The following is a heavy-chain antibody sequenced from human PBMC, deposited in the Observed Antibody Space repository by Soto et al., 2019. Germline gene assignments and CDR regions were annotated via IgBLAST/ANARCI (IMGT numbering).Heavy chain of an antibody. CDR1: GYTFTRSR. Sequence: DSLNGSCKAAGYTFTRSRVNWVLQAPGQRLEWMGWINAGNGDTKYSQNFQGRVTITRDTSANTAYLELSSLTSEDTAVYYCARDPHSDVPDPFDISGQGTMLTVSS. V-gene: IGHV1-3*01. CDR3: ARDPHSDVPDPFDI. D-gene: IGHD6-13*01. CDR2: INAGNGDT. J-gene: IGHJ3*02.